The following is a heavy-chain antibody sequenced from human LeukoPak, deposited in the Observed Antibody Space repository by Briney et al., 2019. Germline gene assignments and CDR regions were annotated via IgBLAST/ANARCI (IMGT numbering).Heavy chain of an antibody. CDR3: ARQNGLASAPDY. CDR1: GYSSTNYS. Sequence: GESLKISCQGSGYSSTNYSIGWVRQMPGKGLEWMGIIYPGDFDTKYGPSFQGQVTISADKSIRTAYLQWSSLKASDTAIYYCARQNGLASAPDYWGQGTLVTVSS. D-gene: IGHD6-13*01. V-gene: IGHV5-51*01. J-gene: IGHJ4*02. CDR2: IYPGDFDT.